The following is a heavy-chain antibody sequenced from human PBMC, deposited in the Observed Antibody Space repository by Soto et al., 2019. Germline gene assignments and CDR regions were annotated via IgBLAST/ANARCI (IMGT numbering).Heavy chain of an antibody. CDR3: VNGRGNGFSGGFDS. CDR1: GYIFADFA. V-gene: IGHV3-49*04. D-gene: IGHD1-26*01. CDR2: ITSATYGATS. Sequence: PGGSLRLSCSGSGYIFADFAVNWVRQAPGKGLEWIAFITSATYGATSEYAASVKGRFTLSRDDSKSIAYLQMNSLQIDDTATYYCVNGRGNGFSGGFDSWGQGILVTVSS. J-gene: IGHJ4*02.